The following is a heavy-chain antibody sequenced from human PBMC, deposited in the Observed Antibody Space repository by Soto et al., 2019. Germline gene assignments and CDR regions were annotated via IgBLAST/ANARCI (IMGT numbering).Heavy chain of an antibody. J-gene: IGHJ6*02. V-gene: IGHV4-59*08. D-gene: IGHD1-26*01. Sequence: PSETLSLTCTVSGGSISSYYWSWIRQPPGKGLEWIGYFHYIGSTNYNPSLKSRVTISVDTSKNQFSLKLSSVTAADAAVYYCARHRMIVGVTVPYHYYGMDVWGQGTTVAVSS. CDR2: FHYIGST. CDR3: ARHRMIVGVTVPYHYYGMDV. CDR1: GGSISSYY.